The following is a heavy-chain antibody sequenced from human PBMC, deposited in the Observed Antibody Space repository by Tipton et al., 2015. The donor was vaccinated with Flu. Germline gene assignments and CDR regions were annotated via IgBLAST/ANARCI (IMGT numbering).Heavy chain of an antibody. Sequence: GLVKPSETLSLTCTVSGGSISSYYWSWIRQPAGKGLEWIGRIYTSGSTSYNPSLKSRVTMSVDTSKNQFSLKLSSVTAADTAVYYCARDAQEHCSSSSSCSEFDYWGQGTLVTVFS. J-gene: IGHJ4*02. V-gene: IGHV4-4*07. CDR3: ARDAQEHCSSSSSCSEFDY. D-gene: IGHD2-2*01. CDR2: IYTSGST. CDR1: GGSISSYY.